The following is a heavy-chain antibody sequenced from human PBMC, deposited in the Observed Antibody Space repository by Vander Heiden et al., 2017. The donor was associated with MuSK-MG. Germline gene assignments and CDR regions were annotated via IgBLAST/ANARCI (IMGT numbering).Heavy chain of an antibody. CDR3: ARSHDIVVVPAAMAPDY. CDR2: ISAYNGNT. CDR1: GYTFTSYG. D-gene: IGHD2-2*01. Sequence: QVQLVQSGAEVKKPGASVKVSCKASGYTFTSYGISWVRQAPGQGLEWMGWISAYNGNTNYAQKLQGRVTMTTDTSTSTAYMELRRLRSDDTAVYYCARSHDIVVVPAAMAPDYWGQGTLVTVSS. J-gene: IGHJ4*02. V-gene: IGHV1-18*01.